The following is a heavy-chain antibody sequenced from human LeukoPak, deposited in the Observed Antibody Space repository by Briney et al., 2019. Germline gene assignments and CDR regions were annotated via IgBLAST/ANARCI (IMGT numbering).Heavy chain of an antibody. J-gene: IGHJ4*02. D-gene: IGHD4-23*01. V-gene: IGHV4-30-2*01. CDR2: IYHSGGT. Sequence: PSETLSLTCAVSGGSISSGGYSWSWIRQLPGKGLEWIGYIYHSGGTYYNPSLKSRVTISVDRSKNQFSLKLSSVTAADTAVYYCARSSYGGNSADYWGQGTLVTVSS. CDR3: ARSSYGGNSADY. CDR1: GGSISSGGYS.